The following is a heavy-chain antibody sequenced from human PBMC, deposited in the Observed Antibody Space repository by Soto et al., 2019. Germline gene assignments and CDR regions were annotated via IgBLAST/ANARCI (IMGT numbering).Heavy chain of an antibody. Sequence: EVQLVESGGGLVKPGGSLRLSCAASGFTFSSYSMNWVRQAPGKGLEWVSSISSSSSYIYYADSVKGRFTISRDNAKNSLYLQMNSLRAEDTAVYYCARDRFRLRMGYYYYYMDVWGKGTTVTVSS. D-gene: IGHD3-16*01. CDR1: GFTFSSYS. J-gene: IGHJ6*03. V-gene: IGHV3-21*01. CDR3: ARDRFRLRMGYYYYYMDV. CDR2: ISSSSSYI.